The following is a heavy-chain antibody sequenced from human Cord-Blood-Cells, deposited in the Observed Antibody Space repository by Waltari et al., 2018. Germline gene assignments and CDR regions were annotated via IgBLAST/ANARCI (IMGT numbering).Heavy chain of an antibody. Sequence: EVQLLESGGGLVQPGGSLRLSCAASGFTFSSYAMSWVRQAPGKGLEWVSAIRGRCGRTYHAAAVEGRFTSSRDNAKNTLYQQMNSLRAEDTAVYYCAKGGDIVVVPAAIYSQYYYYYMDVWGKGTTVTVSS. V-gene: IGHV3-23*01. CDR3: AKGGDIVVVPAAIYSQYYYYYMDV. CDR1: GFTFSSYA. CDR2: IRGRCGRT. D-gene: IGHD2-2*02. J-gene: IGHJ6*03.